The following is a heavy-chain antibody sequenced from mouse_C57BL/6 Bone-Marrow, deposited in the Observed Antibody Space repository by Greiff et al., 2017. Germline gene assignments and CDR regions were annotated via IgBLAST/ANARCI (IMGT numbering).Heavy chain of an antibody. Sequence: EVQLQQSGAELVRPGASVKLSCTASGFNIKDYYMHWVKQRPEQGLEWIGRIDPEDGDTEYAPKFQGKATMTADTSSNTAYLQLSSLTSEDTAVYYCTTTYYYSSSYGGAMDYWGQGTSVTVSS. CDR1: GFNIKDYY. D-gene: IGHD1-1*01. V-gene: IGHV14-1*01. CDR2: IDPEDGDT. CDR3: TTTYYYSSSYGGAMDY. J-gene: IGHJ4*01.